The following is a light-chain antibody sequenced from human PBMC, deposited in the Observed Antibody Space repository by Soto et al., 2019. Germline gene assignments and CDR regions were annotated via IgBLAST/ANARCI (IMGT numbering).Light chain of an antibody. J-gene: IGLJ2*01. CDR1: SGHSSYA. CDR2: VNSDGSH. V-gene: IGLV4-69*02. Sequence: QSVLTQSPSASASLGASVKLTCTLSSGHSSYAIAWHQQQPEKGPRYLMKVNSDGSHIKGDGIPDRFSGFSSGAERYLTISSLQSEDEADYYCQTWGTDIHVVFGGGTQLTVL. CDR3: QTWGTDIHVV.